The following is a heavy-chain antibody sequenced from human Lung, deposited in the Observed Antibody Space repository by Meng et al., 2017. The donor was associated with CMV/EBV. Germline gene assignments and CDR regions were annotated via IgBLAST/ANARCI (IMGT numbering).Heavy chain of an antibody. V-gene: IGHV3-30*04. D-gene: IGHD1-1*01. J-gene: IGHJ4*02. CDR2: LSYDGSNK. CDR1: GFTFSSYA. CDR3: ARGYQLFNYFDY. Sequence: GGSXRLSCEASGFTFSSYAMHWVRQAPGKGLEWVAVLSYDGSNKFYADSVKGRFTISRDNSKNTLFLQMNRLRAEDTAVYYCARGYQLFNYFDYLGQGRLVTVSS.